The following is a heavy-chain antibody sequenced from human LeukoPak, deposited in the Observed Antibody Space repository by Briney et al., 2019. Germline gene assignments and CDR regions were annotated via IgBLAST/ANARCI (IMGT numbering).Heavy chain of an antibody. Sequence: SETLSLTRAVYGGSFSGYYWSWIRQPPGKGLEWIGEINHSGSTNYNPSLKSRVTISVDTSKNQFSLKLSSVTAADTAVYYCAREVAVAGDFDYWGQGTLVAVSS. CDR3: AREVAVAGDFDY. J-gene: IGHJ4*02. V-gene: IGHV4-34*01. D-gene: IGHD6-19*01. CDR1: GGSFSGYY. CDR2: INHSGST.